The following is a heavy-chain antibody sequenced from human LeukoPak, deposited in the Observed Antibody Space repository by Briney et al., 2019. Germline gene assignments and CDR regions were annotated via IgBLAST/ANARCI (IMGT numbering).Heavy chain of an antibody. CDR3: AREGVWGNSYFDY. V-gene: IGHV1-69*04. CDR2: IIPIFGIA. CDR1: GGTFSSYA. Sequence: SVKVSCKASGGTFSSYAISWVRQAPGQGLEWMGRIIPIFGIANYAQKFQGRVTITADKSTSTAYMELSSLRSEDTAVYYCAREGVWGNSYFDYWGQGTPVTVSS. J-gene: IGHJ4*02. D-gene: IGHD4-23*01.